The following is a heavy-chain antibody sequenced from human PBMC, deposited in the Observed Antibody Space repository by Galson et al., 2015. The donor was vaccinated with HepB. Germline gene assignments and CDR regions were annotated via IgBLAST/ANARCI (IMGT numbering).Heavy chain of an antibody. D-gene: IGHD3-22*01. CDR2: IWYDGSNK. Sequence: SLRLSCAASGFTFSSYGMHWVRQAPGKGLEWVAVIWYDGSNKYYADSVKGRFTISRDNSKNTLYLQMNSLRAEDTAVYYCARDDSSGYYPGDAFDIWGQGTMVTVSS. V-gene: IGHV3-33*01. CDR3: ARDDSSGYYPGDAFDI. J-gene: IGHJ3*02. CDR1: GFTFSSYG.